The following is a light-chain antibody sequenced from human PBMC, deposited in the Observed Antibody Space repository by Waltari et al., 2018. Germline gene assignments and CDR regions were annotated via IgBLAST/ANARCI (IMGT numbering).Light chain of an antibody. CDR3: QQYGASPLFT. CDR1: ESIRSSY. V-gene: IGKV3-20*01. CDR2: GAS. Sequence: EIVLTQSPGTLSLSPGERATLSCRASESIRSSYLAWYQQRPGQAPRLLIYGASSRATGVPDRFSGTGSGTDFTFTISRLEPEDFAVYFCQQYGASPLFTFGPGTKVDIK. J-gene: IGKJ3*01.